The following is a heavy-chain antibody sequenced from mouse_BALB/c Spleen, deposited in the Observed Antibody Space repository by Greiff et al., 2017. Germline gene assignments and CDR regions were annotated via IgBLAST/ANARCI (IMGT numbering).Heavy chain of an antibody. CDR2: ISNGGGST. CDR1: GFTFRSYT. CDR3: ARLTTVGARDWFAY. J-gene: IGHJ3*01. Sequence: VQLKESGGGLVQPGGSLKLSCAASGFTFRSYTMSWVRQTPEKRLEWVAYISNGGGSTYYPDTVKGRFTISRDTAKNTLYLQMSSLKSEDTAMYYCARLTTVGARDWFAYWGQGTLVTVSA. V-gene: IGHV5-12-2*01. D-gene: IGHD1-1*01.